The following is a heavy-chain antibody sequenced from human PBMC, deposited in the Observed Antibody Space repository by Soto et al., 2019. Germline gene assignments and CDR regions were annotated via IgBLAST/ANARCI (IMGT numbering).Heavy chain of an antibody. CDR1: GFTFSSYS. CDR3: ARASGSPFPPFDY. D-gene: IGHD1-26*01. J-gene: IGHJ4*02. Sequence: EVQLVESGGGLVKPGGSLRLSCAASGFTFSSYSMNWVRQAPGKGLEWVSSISSSSSYIYYADSVKGRFAISRDNAKNSLYLQMNSLRAEDTAVYYCARASGSPFPPFDYWGQGTLVTVSS. V-gene: IGHV3-21*01. CDR2: ISSSSSYI.